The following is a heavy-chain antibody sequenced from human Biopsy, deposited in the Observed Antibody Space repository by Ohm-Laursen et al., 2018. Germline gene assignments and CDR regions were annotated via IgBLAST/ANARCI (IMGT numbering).Heavy chain of an antibody. Sequence: TLSLTCAVDGGSFSGYDWTWIRQPPGKGLEWAGEFSHTGTTIYNPSLKSRLTISVDKSKNHFSLRLTSVTAADTATYFCARGPYGDNAGAFDVWGQGTVVTVSS. CDR3: ARGPYGDNAGAFDV. CDR2: FSHTGTT. D-gene: IGHD4/OR15-4a*01. V-gene: IGHV4-34*01. J-gene: IGHJ3*01. CDR1: GGSFSGYD.